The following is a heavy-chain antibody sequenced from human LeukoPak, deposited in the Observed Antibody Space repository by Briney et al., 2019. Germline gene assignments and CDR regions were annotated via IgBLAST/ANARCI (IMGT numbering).Heavy chain of an antibody. CDR2: INPGGGST. J-gene: IGHJ3*02. Sequence: ASVKVSCKASGYTFTDYHMHWVRQAPGQGLEWMGIINPGGGSTTYAQKFQGRVTMTRDTSTSTVYMELSSLRSEDTAVYYCARGGFTTMVRGVIITLDAFDIWGQGTMVTVSS. V-gene: IGHV1-46*01. CDR1: GYTFTDYH. CDR3: ARGGFTTMVRGVIITLDAFDI. D-gene: IGHD3-10*01.